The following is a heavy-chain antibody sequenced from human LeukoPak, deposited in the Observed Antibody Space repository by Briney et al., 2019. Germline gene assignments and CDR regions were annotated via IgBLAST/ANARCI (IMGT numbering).Heavy chain of an antibody. CDR3: ARARYANAWYAFDI. J-gene: IGHJ3*02. CDR2: LSHSGSS. Sequence: SETLSLTCTVSGGSVSSYYWSWIRWPPGRGLEWIAYLSHSGSSDSNPSLTSRVTTLVDTSKNQFSLKLTSVTAADTAVYYCARARYANAWYAFDIWGHGTMVTVSS. V-gene: IGHV4-59*02. D-gene: IGHD2-2*01. CDR1: GGSVSSYY.